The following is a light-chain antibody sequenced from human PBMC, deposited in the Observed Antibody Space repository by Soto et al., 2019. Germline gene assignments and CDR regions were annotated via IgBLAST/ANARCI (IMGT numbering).Light chain of an antibody. CDR3: QPYSACLLIT. CDR1: QSVSGTY. V-gene: IGKV3D-7*01. Sequence: SAVTVSLSQRERATLSCRASQSVSGTYVAWYQQNPGKAPRLLIFGATYMATGIPARFSGSGSGTEFNLTISSLQSEDFGIYFCQPYSACLLITFGGGTRPEIK. CDR2: GAT. J-gene: IGKJ5*01.